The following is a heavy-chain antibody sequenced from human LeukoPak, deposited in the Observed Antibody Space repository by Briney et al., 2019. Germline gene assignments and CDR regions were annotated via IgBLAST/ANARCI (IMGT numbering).Heavy chain of an antibody. D-gene: IGHD3-10*02. CDR2: ISGGGGST. CDR1: GFTFTSYS. V-gene: IGHV3-23*01. CDR3: AKSGAYVIDY. Sequence: PGGSLRLSCAASGFTFTSYSMNWVRQAPGKGLEWVSTISGGGGSTYYADSVKGRFTISRDNSKNTLYLQMNSLKVEDTAIYYCAKSGAYVIDYWGQGTLVTVSS. J-gene: IGHJ4*02.